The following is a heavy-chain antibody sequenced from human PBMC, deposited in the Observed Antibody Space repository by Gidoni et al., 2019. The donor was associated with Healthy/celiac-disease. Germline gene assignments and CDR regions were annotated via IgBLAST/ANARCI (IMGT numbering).Heavy chain of an antibody. CDR3: AREGPDYGDFYFQH. J-gene: IGHJ1*01. CDR1: GFAFRSYA. D-gene: IGHD4-17*01. V-gene: IGHV3-30-3*01. CDR2: ISYDGSNK. Sequence: QVQLVESGGGVVQPGRPLRLSCAASGFAFRSYAMHWVRPAPGKGLEWVAVISYDGSNKYYADSVKGRFTISRDNSKNTLYLQMNSLRAEDTAVYYCAREGPDYGDFYFQHWGQGTLVTVSS.